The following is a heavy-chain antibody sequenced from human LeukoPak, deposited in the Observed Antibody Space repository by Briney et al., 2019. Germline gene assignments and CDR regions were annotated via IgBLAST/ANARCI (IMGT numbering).Heavy chain of an antibody. D-gene: IGHD6-19*01. CDR1: GFTFNNYL. J-gene: IGHJ4*02. Sequence: GRSLRLSCAASGFTFNNYLMHWVRQAPGKGLDWVAVIVEDGTNQYYADSVKGRFTISGDNSKNTLFLQVNSLRSEDTAMYYCARVQGGGYRTADYWGQGTLVTVSS. V-gene: IGHV3-30*04. CDR3: ARVQGGGYRTADY. CDR2: IVEDGTNQ.